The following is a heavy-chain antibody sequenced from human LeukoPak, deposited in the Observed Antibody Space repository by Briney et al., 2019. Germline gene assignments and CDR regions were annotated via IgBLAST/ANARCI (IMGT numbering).Heavy chain of an antibody. D-gene: IGHD6-13*01. Sequence: GSLRLSCAASRFTLSSYVMSWVGEAPGKGLEGFSAMSGSGGSRSYADSVQGRVIISRDNSKNTLYLQMNSLRAEATAVYYCSKIEIAAAGVTFVYWGRGAMVTVSS. CDR3: SKIEIAAAGVTFVY. J-gene: IGHJ4*02. V-gene: IGHV3-23*01. CDR1: RFTLSSYV. CDR2: MSGSGGSR.